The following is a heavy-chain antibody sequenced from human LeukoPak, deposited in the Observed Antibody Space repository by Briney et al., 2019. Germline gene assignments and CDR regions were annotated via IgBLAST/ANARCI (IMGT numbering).Heavy chain of an antibody. V-gene: IGHV2-70*11. CDR3: ARAYYYGSSGYTFDY. CDR1: GFALSTGRMC. Sequence: GTALVKPTETLTLTCPFSGFALSTGRMCGSWVRQPPGKALEWLPRIDWDEDKYYSTSLKTRLTISKDTSKNQVVLTMTNRDPVDTATYYCARAYYYGSSGYTFDYWGQGTLVTVSS. J-gene: IGHJ4*02. CDR2: IDWDEDK. D-gene: IGHD3-22*01.